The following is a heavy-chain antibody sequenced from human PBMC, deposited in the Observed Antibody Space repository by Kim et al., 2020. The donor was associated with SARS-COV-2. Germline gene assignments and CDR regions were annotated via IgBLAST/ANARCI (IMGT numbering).Heavy chain of an antibody. CDR2: IDPSDSYT. CDR3: ARPSLSFTGTTGENYYYYGMDV. CDR1: GYSFTSYW. D-gene: IGHD1-1*01. J-gene: IGHJ6*02. V-gene: IGHV5-10-1*01. Sequence: GESLKISCKGSGYSFTSYWISWVRQMPGKGLEWMGRIDPSDSYTNYSPSFQGHVTISADKSISTAYLQWSSLKASDTAMYYCARPSLSFTGTTGENYYYYGMDVWGQGTTVTVSS.